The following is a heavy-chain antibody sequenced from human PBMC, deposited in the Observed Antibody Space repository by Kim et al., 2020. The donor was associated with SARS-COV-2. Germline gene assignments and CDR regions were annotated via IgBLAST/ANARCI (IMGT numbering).Heavy chain of an antibody. CDR3: ATTYSSGLDV. Sequence: GGSLRLSCEASGFTFSNYWMHWVRQAPGKGLVWVSRINTDGSTISYADSVKGRFTISRDNAKNTLFLQINSLRAEDTAVYYCATTYSSGLDVWGQGTTVT. V-gene: IGHV3-74*01. CDR2: INTDGSTI. D-gene: IGHD4-4*01. CDR1: GFTFSNYW. J-gene: IGHJ6*02.